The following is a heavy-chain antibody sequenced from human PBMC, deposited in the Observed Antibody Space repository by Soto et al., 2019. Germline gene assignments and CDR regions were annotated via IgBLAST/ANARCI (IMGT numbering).Heavy chain of an antibody. CDR1: GFTFSSYW. Sequence: GGSLRLSCAASGFTFSSYWMSWVRQAPGKGLEWVANIKQDGSEKYYVDSVKGRFTISRDNAKNSLYLQMNSLRAEDTAVYYCARGSYSSSQGDAFDIWGQGTMVTVSS. V-gene: IGHV3-7*03. CDR2: IKQDGSEK. J-gene: IGHJ3*02. CDR3: ARGSYSSSQGDAFDI. D-gene: IGHD6-6*01.